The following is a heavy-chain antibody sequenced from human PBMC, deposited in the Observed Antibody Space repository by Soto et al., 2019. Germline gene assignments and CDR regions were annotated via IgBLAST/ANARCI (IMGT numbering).Heavy chain of an antibody. V-gene: IGHV1-8*02. D-gene: IGHD4-17*01. CDR3: ARIYGDYLLFDY. CDR1: GYTFTSYG. CDR2: MNAYSGNT. Sequence: ALVKVSCKASGYTFTSYGISWVRQAPGQGLEWMGWMNAYSGNTDYAQKFQGRVTMTRNTSISTAYMELSSLRSEDTAVYYCARIYGDYLLFDYWGQGTLVTVSS. J-gene: IGHJ4*02.